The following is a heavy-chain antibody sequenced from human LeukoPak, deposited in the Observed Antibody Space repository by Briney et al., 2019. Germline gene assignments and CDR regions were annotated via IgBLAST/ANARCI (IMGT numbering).Heavy chain of an antibody. J-gene: IGHJ4*02. V-gene: IGHV3-21*01. CDR2: ISSSSSYI. CDR1: GFTFSSYS. D-gene: IGHD3-9*01. CDR3: ARPRTYYDILTGYYIPSYFDY. Sequence: PGGSLRLSCAASGFTFSSYSMNWVRQAPGKGLEWVSSISSSSSYIYYADSVKGRFTISRDNAKNSLYLQMNSLRAEDTAVHYCARPRTYYDILTGYYIPSYFDYWGQGTLVTVSS.